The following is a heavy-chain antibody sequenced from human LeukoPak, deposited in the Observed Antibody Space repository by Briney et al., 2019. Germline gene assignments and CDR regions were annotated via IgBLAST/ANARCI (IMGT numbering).Heavy chain of an antibody. J-gene: IGHJ4*02. CDR1: GFTLSNYW. Sequence: PGGSLTLSCPASGFTLSNYWMSWVRPAPGKGLEWVAYIKQDGSEKYYVDSVKGPFTISRDNTKNSLYLRINSLRAEDTAVYYCAKGTSTSSSWSLDYSGQGTLVTISS. CDR2: IKQDGSEK. CDR3: AKGTSTSSSWSLDY. D-gene: IGHD6-13*01. V-gene: IGHV3-7*01.